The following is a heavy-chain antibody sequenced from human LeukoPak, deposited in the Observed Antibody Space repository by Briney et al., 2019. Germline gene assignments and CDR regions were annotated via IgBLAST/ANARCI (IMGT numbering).Heavy chain of an antibody. CDR2: ISSSGSTI. D-gene: IGHD3-10*02. J-gene: IGHJ6*04. CDR1: GITFSSYG. CDR3: AELGITMIGGV. Sequence: GGSLRLSCAASGITFSSYGMHWVRQAPGQGLEGVSYISSSGSTIYYADSVKGRFTISRDNAKNSLYLQMNSLRAEDTAVYYCAELGITMIGGVWGKGTTVTISS. V-gene: IGHV3-48*03.